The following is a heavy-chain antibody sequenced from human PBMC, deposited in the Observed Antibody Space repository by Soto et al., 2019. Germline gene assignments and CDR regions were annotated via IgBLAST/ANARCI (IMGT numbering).Heavy chain of an antibody. J-gene: IGHJ4*02. Sequence: QVQLQESGPGLVNPSQTLSLTCTVSGGSISNDNYYWSWIRQHPGKGLEWIAYIYYSGSTYYIPSLKSRLTISVDPSKNQFSLKLSSVTAADTAVYYCAITTSPAPFYDASADYERWGQGTLVAVSS. V-gene: IGHV4-30-4*01. CDR2: IYYSGST. CDR3: AITTSPAPFYDASADYER. CDR1: GGSISNDNYY. D-gene: IGHD3-16*01.